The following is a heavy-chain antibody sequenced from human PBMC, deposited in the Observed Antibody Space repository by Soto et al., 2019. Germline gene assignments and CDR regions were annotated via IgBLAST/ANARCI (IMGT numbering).Heavy chain of an antibody. CDR1: GYSFTSYW. Sequence: GESLKLSCKGSGYSFTSYWISWVRQMPGKGLEWMGRIDPSDSYTNYSPSFQGHVTISADKSISTAYLQWSSLKASDTAMYYCARHPLDYGDYARTYYYYGMDVWGQGTTVTVSS. J-gene: IGHJ6*02. CDR3: ARHPLDYGDYARTYYYYGMDV. V-gene: IGHV5-10-1*01. CDR2: IDPSDSYT. D-gene: IGHD4-17*01.